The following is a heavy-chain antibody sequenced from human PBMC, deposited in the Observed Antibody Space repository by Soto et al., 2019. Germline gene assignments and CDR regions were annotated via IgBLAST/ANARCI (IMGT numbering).Heavy chain of an antibody. Sequence: VKVSCKASGGTFSSYATSWVRQAPGQGLEWMGGIIPIFGTANYAQKFQGRVTITADESTSTAYMELSSLRSEDTAVYYCARDHSSSQWYYFDYWGQGTLVTVSS. CDR3: ARDHSSSQWYYFDY. J-gene: IGHJ4*02. D-gene: IGHD6-13*01. V-gene: IGHV1-69*13. CDR1: GGTFSSYA. CDR2: IIPIFGTA.